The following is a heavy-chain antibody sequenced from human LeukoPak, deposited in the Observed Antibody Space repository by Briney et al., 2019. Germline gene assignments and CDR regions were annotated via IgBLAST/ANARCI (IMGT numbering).Heavy chain of an antibody. D-gene: IGHD6-19*01. V-gene: IGHV3-30*18. CDR1: GFPFSTYA. CDR3: AKGGKWSSDWISPYDY. CDR2: ISYDGSNK. Sequence: QPGGSLRLSCVASGFPFSTYAMNWVRQAPGKGLEWVAVISYDGSNKYYADSVKGRFTISRDNSKNTLYLQMESLRSEDTAVYYCAKGGKWSSDWISPYDYWGQGTLVTVSS. J-gene: IGHJ4*02.